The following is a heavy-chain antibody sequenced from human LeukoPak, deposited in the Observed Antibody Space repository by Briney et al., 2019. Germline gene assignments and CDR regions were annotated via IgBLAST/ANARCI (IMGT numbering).Heavy chain of an antibody. CDR2: INHSGST. J-gene: IGHJ5*02. D-gene: IGHD6-13*01. CDR1: GGSFSGYY. V-gene: IGHV4-34*01. CDR3: ASTRLIAAAERSMDWFDP. Sequence: SETLSLTCAVYGGSFSGYYWSWIRQPPGKGLEWIGEINHSGSTNYNPSLKSRVTISVDTSKNQFSLKLTSVTAADTAVYYCASTRLIAAAERSMDWFDPWGQGTLVTVPS.